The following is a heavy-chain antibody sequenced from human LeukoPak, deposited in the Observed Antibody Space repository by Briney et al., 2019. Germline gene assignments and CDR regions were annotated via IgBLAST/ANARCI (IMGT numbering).Heavy chain of an antibody. V-gene: IGHV1-2*02. CDR1: GYRFISHY. Sequence: ASVKVSCKASGYRFISHYIHWVRQAPGQGPEWLGWMHAGNGNTRYSEKFEGRVTMTRDTYSNTAYMDLTSLRSDDTAVYYCAREGSYCVGGDCYSFDFWGQGTLVTVSS. CDR2: MHAGNGNT. D-gene: IGHD2-21*02. J-gene: IGHJ4*02. CDR3: AREGSYCVGGDCYSFDF.